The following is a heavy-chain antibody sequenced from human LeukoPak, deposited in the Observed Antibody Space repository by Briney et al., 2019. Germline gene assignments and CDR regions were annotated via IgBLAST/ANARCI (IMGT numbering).Heavy chain of an antibody. CDR2: MNPNSGNT. CDR1: GYTFTSYD. Sequence: ASVKVSCKASGYTFTSYDINWVRQATGQGLEWMGWMNPNSGNTGYAQKFQGRVTMTGNTSISTAYMELSSLRSEDTAVYYCARGRAILGVAVYYFDYWGQGTLVTVSS. CDR3: ARGRAILGVAVYYFDY. V-gene: IGHV1-8*01. D-gene: IGHD3-3*01. J-gene: IGHJ4*02.